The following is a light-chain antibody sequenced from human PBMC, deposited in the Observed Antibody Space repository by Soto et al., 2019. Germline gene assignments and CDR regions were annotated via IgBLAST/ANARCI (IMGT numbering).Light chain of an antibody. CDR3: QQLRMYTST. Sequence: IQLTQSPSSLSASVGDRVTITCRASQDIAIYLAWYQQKPGEAPKLLIYAASTLYGGVPSRLSGSGSEKDFALTTTSLPAEDFATYYCQQLRMYTSTFGGGTTVDIX. V-gene: IGKV1-9*01. J-gene: IGKJ4*01. CDR1: QDIAIY. CDR2: AAS.